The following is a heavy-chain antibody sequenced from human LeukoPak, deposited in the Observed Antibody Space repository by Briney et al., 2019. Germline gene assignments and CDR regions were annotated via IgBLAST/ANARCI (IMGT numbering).Heavy chain of an antibody. Sequence: GGSLRLSCAASGFTFSSHGMNWVRQPPGKGLEWVSVIYSGGSTYYADSVKGRFIISRDNSKNTLYLQMNSLRAEDTAIYYCAKDLVTGSLDYWGQGTLVTVSS. CDR2: IYSGGST. CDR1: GFTFSSHG. D-gene: IGHD3-10*01. J-gene: IGHJ4*02. V-gene: IGHV3-23*03. CDR3: AKDLVTGSLDY.